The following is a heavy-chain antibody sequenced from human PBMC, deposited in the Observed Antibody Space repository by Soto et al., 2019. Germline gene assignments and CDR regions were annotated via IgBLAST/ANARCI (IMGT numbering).Heavy chain of an antibody. CDR3: DFGNLSYYFDF. CDR1: GFTSSGFG. D-gene: IGHD3-16*01. J-gene: IGHJ4*02. CDR2: IWYDGSDK. Sequence: PVGSLRLSCAASGFTSSGFGMHWVRQAPGKGLEWVAIIWYDGSDKYYADSVKGRFTISRDNSKNTMYLQMNSLRAEDTAAYHCDFGNLSYYFDFGGQGTTVAVYS. V-gene: IGHV3-33*01.